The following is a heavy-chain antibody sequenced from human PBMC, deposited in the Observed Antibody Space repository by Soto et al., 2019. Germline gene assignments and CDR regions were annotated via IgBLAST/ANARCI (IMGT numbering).Heavy chain of an antibody. CDR3: ARDRGLPPPVAGNTHYYYYMDV. CDR2: ISAYNGNT. J-gene: IGHJ6*03. D-gene: IGHD6-19*01. Sequence: QDQLVQSGVEVKKPGASVKVSCKASGYSFTNYGITWVRQAPGQGFEWMGWISAYNGNTKYAQKLQGRVTMTTDASPSQASLKLRGLPPTDTAVYSCARDRGLPPPVAGNTHYYYYMDVWGKGTTVTVSS. V-gene: IGHV1-18*01. CDR1: GYSFTNYG.